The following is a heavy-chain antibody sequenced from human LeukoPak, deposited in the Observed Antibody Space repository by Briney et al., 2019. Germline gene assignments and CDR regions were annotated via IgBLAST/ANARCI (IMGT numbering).Heavy chain of an antibody. CDR1: GGSFSGYY. CDR3: ARGRSAWDIVVVPAARRGYFDY. J-gene: IGHJ4*02. Sequence: SETLSLTCAVYGGSFSGYYWSWIRQPPGKGLEWIGEINHSGSTNYNPSLKSRVTISVDTSKNQFSLKLSSVTAAATAVYYCARGRSAWDIVVVPAARRGYFDYWGQGTLVTVSS. CDR2: INHSGST. V-gene: IGHV4-34*01. D-gene: IGHD2-2*01.